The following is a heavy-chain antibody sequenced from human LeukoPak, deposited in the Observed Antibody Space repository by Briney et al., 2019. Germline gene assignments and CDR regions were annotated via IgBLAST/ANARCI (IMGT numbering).Heavy chain of an antibody. CDR3: AKAYSGYDFDY. D-gene: IGHD5-12*01. CDR1: GFTFSSYG. J-gene: IGHJ4*02. V-gene: IGHV3-30*18. Sequence: GGSLRLSCAASGFTFSSYGMHWVRQAPGKGLEWVAVISYDGSNKYYADSVKGRFTISRDNSKNTLYLQTNSLRAEDTAVCYCAKAYSGYDFDYWGQGTLVTVSS. CDR2: ISYDGSNK.